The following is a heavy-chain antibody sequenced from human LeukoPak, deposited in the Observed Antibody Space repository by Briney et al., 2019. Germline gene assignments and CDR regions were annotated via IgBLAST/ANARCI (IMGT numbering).Heavy chain of an antibody. V-gene: IGHV4-59*01. Sequence: SETLSLTCTVSGGSISSYYWSWIRQPPGKGLEWIGYIYYSGSTNYNPSLKSRVTISVDTSKNQFSLKLSSVTAADTAVYYCAREPLEYYYDSSVGWGQGTLVTVSS. CDR2: IYYSGST. CDR3: AREPLEYYYDSSVG. D-gene: IGHD3-22*01. CDR1: GGSISSYY. J-gene: IGHJ4*02.